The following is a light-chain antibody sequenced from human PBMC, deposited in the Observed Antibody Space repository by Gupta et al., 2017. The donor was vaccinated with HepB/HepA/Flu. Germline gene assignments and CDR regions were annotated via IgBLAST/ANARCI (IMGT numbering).Light chain of an antibody. CDR3: QSADSSGVV. CDR1: ALPKQY. J-gene: IGLJ2*01. V-gene: IGLV3-25*03. Sequence: SYELTQPPSVSVSPGQTARITCSGDALPKQYAYWYQQKPGQAPVLVIYKDSERPSGIPERFSGSSSGTTVTLTISGVQAEDEADYYCQSADSSGVVFGGGTQVTGL. CDR2: KDS.